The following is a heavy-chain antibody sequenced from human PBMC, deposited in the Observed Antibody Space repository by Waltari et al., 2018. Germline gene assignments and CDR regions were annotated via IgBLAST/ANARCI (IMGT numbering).Heavy chain of an antibody. Sequence: EVQLVQSGAEVKKPGATVKISCTGSGYTFTASYSPWVPQAPGKGLEWMGLVDPEDGETMYAEKFQGRVTITADTSTDTAYMELSSLRSEDTAVYYCATLHTATDAFDIWGQGTMVTVSS. CDR2: VDPEDGET. D-gene: IGHD2-21*02. J-gene: IGHJ3*02. CDR3: ATLHTATDAFDI. CDR1: GYTFTASY. V-gene: IGHV1-69-2*01.